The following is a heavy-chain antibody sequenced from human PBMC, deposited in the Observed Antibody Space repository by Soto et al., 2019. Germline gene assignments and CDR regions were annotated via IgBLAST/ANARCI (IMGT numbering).Heavy chain of an antibody. Sequence: ASVKVSCKASGGTFSSYAISWVRQAPGQGLEWMGGIIPIFGTANYAQKFQGRVTITADKSTGTAYMELSSLRAEDTAVDYCARSDIVVVPAAPTYYYYGMDVWGQGTTVTVSS. CDR3: ARSDIVVVPAAPTYYYYGMDV. J-gene: IGHJ6*02. CDR1: GGTFSSYA. CDR2: IIPIFGTA. V-gene: IGHV1-69*06. D-gene: IGHD2-2*01.